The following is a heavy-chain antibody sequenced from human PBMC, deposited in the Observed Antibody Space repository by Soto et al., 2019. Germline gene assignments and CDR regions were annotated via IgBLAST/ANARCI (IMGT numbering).Heavy chain of an antibody. CDR1: GYTFTNYG. J-gene: IGHJ4*02. Sequence: QVRLVQSGAEVKKPGASVKVSCKASGYTFTNYGIVWVRQAPGQGLEWMGWISAYNTNADYAQMFQGRVTMTADTTTSTAYMELWSLRSYDTAVYYSATTHYAGRSTHWGQGTLVTVSS. CDR3: ATTHYAGRSTH. D-gene: IGHD1-7*01. CDR2: ISAYNTNA. V-gene: IGHV1-18*01.